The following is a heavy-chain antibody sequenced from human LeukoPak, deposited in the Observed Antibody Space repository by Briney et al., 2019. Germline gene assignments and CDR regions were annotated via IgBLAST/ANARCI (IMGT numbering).Heavy chain of an antibody. D-gene: IGHD6-13*01. CDR1: GGSIVSHY. V-gene: IGHV4-4*07. CDR2: FYASGAT. J-gene: IGHJ4*02. CDR3: AKDSSTWGNLAGHFDS. Sequence: SETLSLICTVSGGSIVSHYWNWIRQPAGRGLEWIGRFYASGATNTSPSLKSRVTMSVDTSKNQFSLKLSSVTAADTAVYYCAKDSSTWGNLAGHFDSWGQGTLVTVSS.